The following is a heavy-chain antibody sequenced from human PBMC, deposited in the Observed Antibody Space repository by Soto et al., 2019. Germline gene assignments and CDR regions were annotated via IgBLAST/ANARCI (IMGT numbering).Heavy chain of an antibody. Sequence: ASVKVSCKASGYTFTGYYMHWVRQAPGQGLEWMGWINPNSGGTNYAQKFQGWVTMTRDTSISTAYMELSRLRSDDTAVYYCARDRGSTWDRYYYGMDVWGQGTTLTVSS. CDR2: INPNSGGT. V-gene: IGHV1-2*04. CDR3: ARDRGSTWDRYYYGMDV. CDR1: GYTFTGYY. D-gene: IGHD2-2*01. J-gene: IGHJ6*02.